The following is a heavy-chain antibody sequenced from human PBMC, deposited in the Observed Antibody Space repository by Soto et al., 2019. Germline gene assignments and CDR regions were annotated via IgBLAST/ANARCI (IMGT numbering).Heavy chain of an antibody. CDR3: ARDHGMFLSYYYYGMDV. Sequence: GGSLRLSCAASGFTFSRFSMHWVRQAPGKGLAWVAVISYDGNNKHFAESVKGRFSISRDDSKNTVYLEMNSLRGDDSAVYYCARDHGMFLSYYYYGMDVWGQGTTVTVSS. D-gene: IGHD3-10*02. CDR2: ISYDGNNK. J-gene: IGHJ6*02. CDR1: GFTFSRFS. V-gene: IGHV3-30-3*01.